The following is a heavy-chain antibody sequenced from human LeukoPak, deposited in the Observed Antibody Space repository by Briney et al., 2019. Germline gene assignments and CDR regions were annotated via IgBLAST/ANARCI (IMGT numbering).Heavy chain of an antibody. CDR3: ARSAAYCGGDCGIPFVDY. Sequence: GESLKISCKGSGYSFTSYWIGWVRQMPGKGLEWMGIIYPGDSDTRYSPSFQGQVTISADKSISTAYLQWSSLKASDTAMYYCARSAAYCGGDCGIPFVDYWGQGTLVTVSS. CDR1: GYSFTSYW. V-gene: IGHV5-51*01. J-gene: IGHJ4*02. D-gene: IGHD2-21*02. CDR2: IYPGDSDT.